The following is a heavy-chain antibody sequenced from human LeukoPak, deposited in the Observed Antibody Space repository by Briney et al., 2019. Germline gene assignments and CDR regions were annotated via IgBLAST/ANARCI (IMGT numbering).Heavy chain of an antibody. CDR2: INPSGGST. CDR1: GYNFISYG. J-gene: IGHJ4*02. V-gene: IGHV1-46*01. Sequence: GASVKVSCKASGYNFISYGISWVRQAPGQGLEWMGIINPSGGSTSYAQKFQGRVTMTRDTSTSTVYMELSSLRSEDTAVYYCARTYCGGDCYPLALDYWGQGTLVTVSS. D-gene: IGHD2-21*02. CDR3: ARTYCGGDCYPLALDY.